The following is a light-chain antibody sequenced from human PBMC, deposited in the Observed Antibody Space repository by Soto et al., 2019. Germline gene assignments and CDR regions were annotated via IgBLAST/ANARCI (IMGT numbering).Light chain of an antibody. CDR1: SSNIGTNT. CDR3: AAWDDSLNGYV. V-gene: IGLV1-44*01. CDR2: SNN. J-gene: IGLJ1*01. Sequence: QSVLTQPASASGTPGQWVTISCSGSSSNIGTNTLDWYYQLQGTAPKLLIYSNNQPPSSVPDRCSGAYSGTSASPPTSWPQSEDETEYYCAAWDDSLNGYVFGPGTKVTVL.